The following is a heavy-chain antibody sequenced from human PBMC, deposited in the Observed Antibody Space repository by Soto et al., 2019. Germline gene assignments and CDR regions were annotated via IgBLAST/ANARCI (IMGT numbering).Heavy chain of an antibody. CDR1: GGSISSSSYY. J-gene: IGHJ6*02. CDR2: IYYSGST. CDR3: AREIITIFGVVIIGYYGMDV. V-gene: IGHV4-39*02. D-gene: IGHD3-3*01. Sequence: SETLSLTCTVSGGSISSSSYYWGWIRQPPGKGLEWIGSIYYSGSTYYNPSLKSRVTISVDTSKNQFSLKLSSVTAADTAVYYCAREIITIFGVVIIGYYGMDVWGQGTTVTVSS.